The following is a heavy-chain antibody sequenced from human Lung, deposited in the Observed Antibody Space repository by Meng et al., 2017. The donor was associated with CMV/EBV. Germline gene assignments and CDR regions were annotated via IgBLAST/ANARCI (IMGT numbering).Heavy chain of an antibody. CDR3: ARNRYCSSTSCYFDY. J-gene: IGHJ4*02. Sequence: ASXXVSXKASGYTLTSYGISWVRQAPGQGLEWMGWISAYNGNTNYAQKLQGRVTMTTDTSTSTAYMELRSLRSDDTAVYYCARNRYCSSTSCYFDYGGQETLVTVSS. D-gene: IGHD2-2*01. V-gene: IGHV1-18*01. CDR2: ISAYNGNT. CDR1: GYTLTSYG.